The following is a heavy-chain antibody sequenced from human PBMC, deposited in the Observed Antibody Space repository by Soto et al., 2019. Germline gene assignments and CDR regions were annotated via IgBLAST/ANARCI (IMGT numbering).Heavy chain of an antibody. CDR3: ARPYYDSSGYYWNFDV. CDR2: IYYSGST. CDR1: GGSISSSTYY. V-gene: IGHV4-39*01. D-gene: IGHD3-22*01. J-gene: IGHJ2*01. Sequence: QLQLQESGPGLVKPSETLSLTCTVSGGSISSSTYYWGWIRQPPGKGLEWIGSIYYSGSTYYNPSLKSRVTISVDTSKNQFSLKLRSVTAADTAVYYCARPYYDSSGYYWNFDVWGRGTLVTVSS.